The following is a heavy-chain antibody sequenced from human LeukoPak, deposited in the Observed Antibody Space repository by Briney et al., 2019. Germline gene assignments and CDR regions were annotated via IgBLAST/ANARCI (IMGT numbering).Heavy chain of an antibody. CDR1: GGSISGYY. D-gene: IGHD3-22*01. V-gene: IGHV4-59*08. CDR2: IYYSGST. CDR3: ARLGKKFDSSGTSTRFDY. J-gene: IGHJ4*02. Sequence: SETLSLTCTVSGGSISGYYWSWIRQPPGKKLEEIGYIYYSGSTNYNPSLKSRVTISIDTSKNQFSLRLSSLTAADTALYYCARLGKKFDSSGTSTRFDYWGQGTRVTVSS.